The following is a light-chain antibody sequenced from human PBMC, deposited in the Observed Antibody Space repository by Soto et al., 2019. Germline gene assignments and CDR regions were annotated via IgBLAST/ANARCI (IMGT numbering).Light chain of an antibody. CDR3: SSHSNITPYV. CDR2: DAT. V-gene: IGLV2-14*01. J-gene: IGLJ1*01. CDR1: SRDVGAYNY. Sequence: QSALTQPASVSGSPGQSITISCTGTSRDVGAYNYVSWYQQHPGKAPKLMVYDATNRPSGVSDRFSGSKSGNTASLTISGLQAEDEADYFCSSHSNITPYVFGTGTKVTVL.